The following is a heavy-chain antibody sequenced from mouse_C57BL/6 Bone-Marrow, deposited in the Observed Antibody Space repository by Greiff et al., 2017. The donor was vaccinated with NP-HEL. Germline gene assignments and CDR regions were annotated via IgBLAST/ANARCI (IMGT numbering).Heavy chain of an antibody. J-gene: IGHJ4*01. CDR2: IDPANGNT. D-gene: IGHD1-1*01. CDR3: ARFYGSRRRAMDY. CDR1: GFNIKNTY. Sequence: EVQRVESVAELVRPGASVKLSCTASGFNIKNTYMHWVKQRPEQGLEWIGRIDPANGNTKYAPKFQGKATITADTSSNTAYLQLSSLTSEDTAIYYCARFYGSRRRAMDYWGQGTSVTVSS. V-gene: IGHV14-3*01.